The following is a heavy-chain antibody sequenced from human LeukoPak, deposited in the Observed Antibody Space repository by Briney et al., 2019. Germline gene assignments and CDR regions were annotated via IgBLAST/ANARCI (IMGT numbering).Heavy chain of an antibody. CDR1: GYTFTGYY. J-gene: IGHJ5*02. D-gene: IGHD2-2*01. V-gene: IGHV1-2*02. CDR2: INPNSGGT. CDR3: ARGPTREVVVPAAMFRRGTWFDP. Sequence: ASVKVSCKASGYTFTGYYMHWVRQAPGQGLEWMGWINPNSGGTNYARKFQGRVTMTRDTSISTAYMELSRLRSDDTAVYYCARGPTREVVVPAAMFRRGTWFDPWGQGTLVTVSS.